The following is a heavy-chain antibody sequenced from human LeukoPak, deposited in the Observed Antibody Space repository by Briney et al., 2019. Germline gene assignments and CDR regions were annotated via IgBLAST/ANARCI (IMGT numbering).Heavy chain of an antibody. J-gene: IGHJ4*02. CDR2: IYYSGST. CDR1: GGSISSYY. CDR3: ARGRYGSPPFDY. V-gene: IGHV4-59*01. Sequence: SETLSLTCTVSGGSISSYYWSWIRQPPGKGLEWIGYIYYSGSTNYNPSLKSRVTISVDTSKNQFSLKLSSVTAADTAVYYCARGRYGSPPFDYWGQGTLVTVSS. D-gene: IGHD3-10*01.